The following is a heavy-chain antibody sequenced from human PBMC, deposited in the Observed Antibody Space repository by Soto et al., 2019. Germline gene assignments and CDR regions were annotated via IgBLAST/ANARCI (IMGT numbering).Heavy chain of an antibody. D-gene: IGHD5-12*01. CDR2: ISSSGSTI. CDR3: ARVRYSGYKVVAALV. V-gene: IGHV3-11*01. CDR1: VFTFSDYY. J-gene: IGHJ4*02. Sequence: GGSLRLSCAASVFTFSDYYMIWIRQAPGKGLEWVSYISSSGSTIYYADSVKGRFTISRDNAKNSLYLQMNSLRAEDTAVYYCARVRYSGYKVVAALVWGQGTLVTVSS.